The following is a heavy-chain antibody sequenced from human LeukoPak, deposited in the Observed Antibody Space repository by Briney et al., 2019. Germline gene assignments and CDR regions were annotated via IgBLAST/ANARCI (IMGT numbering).Heavy chain of an antibody. V-gene: IGHV3-23*01. CDR2: ISGNGGST. J-gene: IGHJ4*02. Sequence: GGSLRLSCTASGFTFSIYAMSWVRQAPGKGLEWVSDISGNGGSTYYADSVKGRFTISRGNSKITLFLQMNRLRAEDTAVYYCARNTGQTSGYSYGFNYWGQGTLVTVSS. CDR1: GFTFSIYA. CDR3: ARNTGQTSGYSYGFNY. D-gene: IGHD5-18*01.